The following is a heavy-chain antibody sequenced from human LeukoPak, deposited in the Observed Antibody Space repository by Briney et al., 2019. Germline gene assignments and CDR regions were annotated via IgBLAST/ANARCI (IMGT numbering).Heavy chain of an antibody. Sequence: PGGSLRLSCAASGFTFSSYAMSWVRQAPGKGLEWVSAISGSGGSTYYADSVKGRFTIPRDNSKNTLYLQMNSLRAEDTAVYYCAKGVLNYDFWSGYGVDYWGQGTLVTVSS. V-gene: IGHV3-23*01. CDR1: GFTFSSYA. CDR2: ISGSGGST. CDR3: AKGVLNYDFWSGYGVDY. D-gene: IGHD3-3*01. J-gene: IGHJ4*02.